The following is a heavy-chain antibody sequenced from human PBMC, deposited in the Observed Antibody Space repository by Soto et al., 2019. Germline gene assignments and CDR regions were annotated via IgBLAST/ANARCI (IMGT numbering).Heavy chain of an antibody. CDR2: ISDGGGST. Sequence: EVQLLESGGGLVQPGGSLRLSCAASGFTFSSYAMNWVRQAPGKGLEWVSSISDGGGSTYHADSVRGRFTISRDNSKNKLYLQMNSLRAEDTAFYYCAKTSPIGTAWSVDFWGQGTLVTVSS. D-gene: IGHD1-1*01. J-gene: IGHJ4*02. CDR3: AKTSPIGTAWSVDF. V-gene: IGHV3-23*01. CDR1: GFTFSSYA.